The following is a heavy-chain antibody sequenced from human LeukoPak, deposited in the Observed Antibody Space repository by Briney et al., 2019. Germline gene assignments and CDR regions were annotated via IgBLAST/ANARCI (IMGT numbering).Heavy chain of an antibody. V-gene: IGHV4-59*12. CDR1: GDSINNYY. D-gene: IGHD5-18*01. Sequence: SETLSLTCTVSGDSINNYYWSWIRQPPGRGLEWNGHIYHSGSSNYNPSLKSRVTISVDTSKNQFSLKLSSVTAADTAVYYCARGGGYSYGYWFDPWGQGTLVTVSS. CDR3: ARGGGYSYGYWFDP. J-gene: IGHJ5*02. CDR2: IYHSGSS.